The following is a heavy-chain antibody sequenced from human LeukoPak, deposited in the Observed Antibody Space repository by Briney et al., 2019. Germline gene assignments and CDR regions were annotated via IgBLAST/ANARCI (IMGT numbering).Heavy chain of an antibody. CDR1: GFTFSSYG. D-gene: IGHD4-17*01. V-gene: IGHV3-23*01. Sequence: GGTLRLSCAASGFTFSSYGMSWVRQAPGKGLEWVSAISGSGGSTYYADSVKGRFTISRDNSKNTLYLQMNSLRAEDTAVYYCANRNDYGDYVVSARFDYWGQGTLVTVSS. CDR3: ANRNDYGDYVVSARFDY. J-gene: IGHJ4*02. CDR2: ISGSGGST.